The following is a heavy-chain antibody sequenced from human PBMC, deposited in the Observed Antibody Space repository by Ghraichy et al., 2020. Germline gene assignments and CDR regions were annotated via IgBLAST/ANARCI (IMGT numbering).Heavy chain of an antibody. Sequence: GGSLRLSCIGSGFTLSLYEMNWVRQVPGKGLEWISYISASGSPISYADSVRGRFITSRDNAKNSIYLQMDSLRVEDTGVYYCARGDYGDYVGGGWFDPWGQGTLVTVSS. CDR3: ARGDYGDYVGGGWFDP. CDR1: GFTLSLYE. D-gene: IGHD4-17*01. CDR2: ISASGSPI. J-gene: IGHJ5*02. V-gene: IGHV3-48*03.